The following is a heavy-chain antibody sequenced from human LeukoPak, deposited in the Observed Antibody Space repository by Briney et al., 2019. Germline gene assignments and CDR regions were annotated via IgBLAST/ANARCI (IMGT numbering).Heavy chain of an antibody. V-gene: IGHV1-2*02. J-gene: IGHJ3*02. CDR3: ARVITGTTNVAFDI. CDR1: GYTFTGYY. Sequence: ASVKVSCKASGYTFTGYYMHWVRQAPGQGLECMGWINPNSGGTNYAQKFQGRVTMTRDTSISTAYMELSRLRSDDTAVYYCARVITGTTNVAFDIWGQGTMVTVSS. CDR2: INPNSGGT. D-gene: IGHD1-20*01.